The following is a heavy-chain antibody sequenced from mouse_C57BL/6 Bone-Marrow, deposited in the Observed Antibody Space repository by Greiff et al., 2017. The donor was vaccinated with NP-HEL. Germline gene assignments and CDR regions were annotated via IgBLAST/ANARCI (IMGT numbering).Heavy chain of an antibody. J-gene: IGHJ4*01. V-gene: IGHV5-6*01. CDR1: GFTFSSYG. CDR3: ARLNYPHAMDY. D-gene: IGHD2-1*01. CDR2: ISSGGSYT. Sequence: EVQRVESGGDLVKPGGSLKLSCAASGFTFSSYGMSWVRQTPDKRLEWVATISSGGSYTYYPDSVKGRFTISRDNAKNTLYLQMSSLKSEDTAMYYCARLNYPHAMDYWGQGTSVTVSS.